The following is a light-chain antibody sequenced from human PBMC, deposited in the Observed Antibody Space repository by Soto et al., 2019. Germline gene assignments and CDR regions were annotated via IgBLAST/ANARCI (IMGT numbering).Light chain of an antibody. CDR2: AAS. V-gene: IGKV1-39*01. Sequence: DIQMTQSPSSLSASVGDRVTISCRASQSIRNYVSWYQQKPGTAPKLLIRAASTLQSGVPSTFSGSGPETDFTLTISSLQIEDFATYFCQQTDSTPQTFGQGTNVEI. CDR1: QSIRNY. CDR3: QQTDSTPQT. J-gene: IGKJ1*01.